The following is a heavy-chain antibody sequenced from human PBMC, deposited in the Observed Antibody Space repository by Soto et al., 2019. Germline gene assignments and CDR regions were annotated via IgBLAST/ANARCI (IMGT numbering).Heavy chain of an antibody. Sequence: QVQLVQSGAEVKKPGASVKVSCKASGYTFTSYGISWVRQAPGQGLEWMGWISAYNGNTNYAQKLQGRVTMTTDTSTSTAYMELRSLRSDDTAVYYCARDGGPTLLWFGESRYYFDYWGQGTLVTVSS. V-gene: IGHV1-18*01. D-gene: IGHD3-10*01. CDR3: ARDGGPTLLWFGESRYYFDY. CDR1: GYTFTSYG. CDR2: ISAYNGNT. J-gene: IGHJ4*02.